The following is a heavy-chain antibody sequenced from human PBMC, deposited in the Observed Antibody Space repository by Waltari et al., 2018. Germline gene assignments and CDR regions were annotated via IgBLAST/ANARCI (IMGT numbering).Heavy chain of an antibody. J-gene: IGHJ6*02. Sequence: QVQLVQSGAEVKKPGASVKVSCKASGYTFTSYGISWVRQAPGQGLAWMGWISDDKGNTNYAQKLQGRVTMTTDTSTSTAYMELRSLRSDDTAVDYCARGGPIGPVYYYYGMDVWGQGTTVTVSS. CDR1: GYTFTSYG. CDR2: ISDDKGNT. V-gene: IGHV1-18*01. CDR3: ARGGPIGPVYYYYGMDV.